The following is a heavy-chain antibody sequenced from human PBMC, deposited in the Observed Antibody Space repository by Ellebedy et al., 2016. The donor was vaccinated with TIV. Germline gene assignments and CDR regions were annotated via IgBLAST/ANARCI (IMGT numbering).Heavy chain of an antibody. CDR3: ARGSGWIIDY. J-gene: IGHJ4*02. V-gene: IGHV3-7*04. Sequence: PGGSLRLSCTDSGFTVSSYWMQWVRQAPGKELEWVANIKQDGSEEYYLDSVKGRFTISRDNAKKSLYLQMNSLRSEDTAVYYCARGSGWIIDYWGQGTLVTVSS. CDR2: IKQDGSEE. CDR1: GFTVSSYW. D-gene: IGHD6-19*01.